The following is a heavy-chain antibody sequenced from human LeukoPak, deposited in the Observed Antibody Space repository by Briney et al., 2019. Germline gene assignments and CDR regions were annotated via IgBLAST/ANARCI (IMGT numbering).Heavy chain of an antibody. CDR1: GGSISGDY. CDR3: TYSYGYLYYFDY. V-gene: IGHV4-59*08. CDR2: IYYSGST. D-gene: IGHD5-18*01. J-gene: IGHJ4*02. Sequence: SETLSLTCTVSGGSISGDYWSWIRQPPGKGLEWIAFIYYSGSTNYNPSLKSRVTISVDTSKNQFSLRLSSVTAADTAVYHCTYSYGYLYYFDYWGQGTLVTVSS.